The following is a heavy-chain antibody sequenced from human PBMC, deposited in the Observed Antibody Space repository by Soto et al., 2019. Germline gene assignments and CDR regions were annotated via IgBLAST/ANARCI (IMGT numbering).Heavy chain of an antibody. D-gene: IGHD3-10*01. CDR1: GFTFSSYG. CDR2: IWYDGSNK. J-gene: IGHJ4*02. V-gene: IGHV3-33*01. Sequence: GGSLRLSCAASGFTFSSYGMHWVRQAPGKGLEWVAVIWYDGSNKYYADSVKGRFTISRDNSKNTLYLQMNSLRAEDTAVYYCATSVLGEYYFDYWGQGTLVTVSS. CDR3: ATSVLGEYYFDY.